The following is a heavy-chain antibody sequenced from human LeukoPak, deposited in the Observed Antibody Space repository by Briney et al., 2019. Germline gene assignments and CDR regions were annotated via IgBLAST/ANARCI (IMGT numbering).Heavy chain of an antibody. Sequence: GSLRLSCAASGFTFSSYGMHWVRQAPGKGLEWIGEINHSGSTNYNPSLKSRVTISVDTSKNQFSLKLSSVTAADTAVYYCARPRYCSSTSCYQGAFDIWGQGTMVTVSS. CDR1: GFTFSSYG. J-gene: IGHJ3*02. V-gene: IGHV4-34*01. D-gene: IGHD2-2*01. CDR2: INHSGST. CDR3: ARPRYCSSTSCYQGAFDI.